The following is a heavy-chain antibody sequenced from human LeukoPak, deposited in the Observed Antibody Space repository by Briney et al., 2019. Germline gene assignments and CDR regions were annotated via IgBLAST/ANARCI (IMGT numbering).Heavy chain of an antibody. V-gene: IGHV3-30-3*01. CDR3: AKDGARTMSGGDPNFDY. D-gene: IGHD3-22*01. J-gene: IGHJ4*02. Sequence: PGGSLRLSCAASGFTFSSYAMHWVRQAPGKGLEWVAVISYDGSNKYYADSVKGRFTISRDNSKNSLYLQMNSLRTEDTALYYCAKDGARTMSGGDPNFDYWGQGTLVTVSS. CDR1: GFTFSSYA. CDR2: ISYDGSNK.